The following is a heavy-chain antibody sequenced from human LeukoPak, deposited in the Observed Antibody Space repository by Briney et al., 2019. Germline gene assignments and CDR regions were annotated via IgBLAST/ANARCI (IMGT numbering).Heavy chain of an antibody. CDR3: AREPSYSSSWYTSCDY. J-gene: IGHJ4*02. D-gene: IGHD6-13*01. V-gene: IGHV3-48*01. CDR1: GFNFNNYN. Sequence: GGSLRLSCAASGFNFNNYNMNWVRRAPGRGLEWVSYITLSSSTIYYADSVKGRFTISRDNAKNSLYLQMNSLRAEDTVVYYCAREPSYSSSWYTSCDYWGQGTLVTVSS. CDR2: ITLSSSTI.